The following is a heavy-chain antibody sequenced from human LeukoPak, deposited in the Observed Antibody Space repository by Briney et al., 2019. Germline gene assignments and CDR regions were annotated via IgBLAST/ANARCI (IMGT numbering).Heavy chain of an antibody. Sequence: GGSLRLSCAASGFTFSGYGMHWVRQAPGKEPEWVSFISKDGSNKYYADSVKGRFTISRDNSKNTLYLQVNSLRAEDTAVYYCAKESDAFDIWGQGTMVTVSS. CDR1: GFTFSGYG. CDR3: AKESDAFDI. V-gene: IGHV3-30*18. CDR2: ISKDGSNK. J-gene: IGHJ3*02.